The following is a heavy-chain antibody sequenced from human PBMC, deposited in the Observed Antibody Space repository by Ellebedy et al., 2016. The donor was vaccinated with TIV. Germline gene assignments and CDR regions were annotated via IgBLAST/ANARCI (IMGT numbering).Heavy chain of an antibody. CDR3: AHRRVVPAAIASDAFDI. CDR2: IEWDDDK. D-gene: IGHD2-2*01. V-gene: IGHV2-70*12. J-gene: IGHJ3*02. CDR1: GFSLRTSGMC. Sequence: SGPTLVKPTQTLTLTCTFSGFSLRTSGMCVGWIRQPPGKALEWLALIEWDDDKYYSTSLKTRLTISKDTSKNQVVLTMANMGPVDTATYYCAHRRVVPAAIASDAFDIWGQGTMVTVSS.